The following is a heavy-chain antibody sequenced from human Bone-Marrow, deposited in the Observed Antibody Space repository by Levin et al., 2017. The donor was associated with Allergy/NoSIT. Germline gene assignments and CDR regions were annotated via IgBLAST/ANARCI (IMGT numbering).Heavy chain of an antibody. D-gene: IGHD4-17*01. Sequence: SETLSLTCTVSGGSISSYYWSWIRQPPGKGLEWIGYIYYSGSTNYNPSLKSRVTISVDTSKNQFSLKLSSVTAADTAVYYCASGGYGDYDWYFDLWGRGTLVTVSS. CDR1: GGSISSYY. CDR3: ASGGYGDYDWYFDL. CDR2: IYYSGST. V-gene: IGHV4-59*01. J-gene: IGHJ2*01.